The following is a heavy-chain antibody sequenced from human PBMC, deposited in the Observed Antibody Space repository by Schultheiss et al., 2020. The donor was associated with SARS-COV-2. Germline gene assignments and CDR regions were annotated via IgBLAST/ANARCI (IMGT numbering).Heavy chain of an antibody. D-gene: IGHD3-10*01. CDR1: GFTFSSYS. J-gene: IGHJ4*02. Sequence: GGSLRLSCAASGFTFSSYSMHWVRQAPGKGLEWVAVISYDGSNKYYADSVKGRFTISRDNSKNTLYLQMNSLRAEDTAVYYCARDGYGSGTLDYWGQGTLVTVSS. CDR2: ISYDGSNK. CDR3: ARDGYGSGTLDY. V-gene: IGHV3-30*04.